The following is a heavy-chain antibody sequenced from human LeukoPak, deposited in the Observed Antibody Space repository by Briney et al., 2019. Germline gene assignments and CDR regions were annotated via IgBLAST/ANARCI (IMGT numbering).Heavy chain of an antibody. CDR1: GFTFSSYC. CDR2: IDEDGTEK. D-gene: IGHD6-13*01. V-gene: IGHV3-7*01. CDR3: ARAITAVDPY. Sequence: GGSLTLTCAASGFTFSSYCMNWVRQPPGKGLEWVAGIDEDGTEKYYVESVKGRFTISRDNAKKAVYLQMNSLRGDDTAVYYCARAITAVDPYWGQGTLVTVSS. J-gene: IGHJ4*02.